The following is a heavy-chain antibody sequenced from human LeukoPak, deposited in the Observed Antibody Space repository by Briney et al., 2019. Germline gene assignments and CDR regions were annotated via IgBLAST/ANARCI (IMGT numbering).Heavy chain of an antibody. D-gene: IGHD3-10*01. CDR1: GFPFSSYA. J-gene: IGHJ3*01. V-gene: IGHV3-23*01. CDR3: AKRKFYGSGSVFVSHAFDF. CDR2: VSGSGTDT. Sequence: PGGSLTLSCAASGFPFSSYAMSWVRQTPGKGLDWVSAVSGSGTDTFYDNSVKGRFTISRDNSKNTLYLQMNDQRAEDTAIYYCAKRKFYGSGSVFVSHAFDFWGQGTMVTVSS.